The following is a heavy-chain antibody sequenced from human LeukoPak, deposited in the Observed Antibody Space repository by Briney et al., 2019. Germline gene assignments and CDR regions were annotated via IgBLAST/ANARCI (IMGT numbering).Heavy chain of an antibody. CDR1: GFTFSSYS. V-gene: IGHV3-21*01. CDR2: ISSSSSYI. Sequence: GGSLRLSCAASGFTFSSYSMNWVRQAPGKGLEWVSSISSSSSYIYYVDSVKGRFTISRDNAKNSLYLQMNSLRAEDTAVYYCARDGYEAAPDAFDIWGQGTMVTVSS. D-gene: IGHD6-13*01. CDR3: ARDGYEAAPDAFDI. J-gene: IGHJ3*02.